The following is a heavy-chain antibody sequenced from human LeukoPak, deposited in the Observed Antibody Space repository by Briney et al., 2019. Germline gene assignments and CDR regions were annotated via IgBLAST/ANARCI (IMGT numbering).Heavy chain of an antibody. CDR3: ARQGSGWQYYYYYYMDV. CDR1: GGSISSYC. V-gene: IGHV4-59*08. CDR2: IFYSGST. J-gene: IGHJ6*03. Sequence: SETLSLTCTVSGGSISSYCWSWIRQPPGKGLEWIGYIFYSGSTNYNPSLKSRVTISVDTSKNQFSLKLSSVTAADTAVYYCARQGSGWQYYYYYYMDVWGKGTTVTISS. D-gene: IGHD6-19*01.